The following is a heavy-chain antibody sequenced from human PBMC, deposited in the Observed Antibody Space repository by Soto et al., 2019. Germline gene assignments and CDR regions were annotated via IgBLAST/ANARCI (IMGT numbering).Heavy chain of an antibody. D-gene: IGHD4-17*01. CDR1: GFTFSSYE. CDR3: ARVEDYGDDY. J-gene: IGHJ4*02. V-gene: IGHV3-48*03. Sequence: GGSLRLSCAASGFTFSSYEMNWVRQAPGQGLEWVSYISSSGSTIYYADSVKGRFTISRDNAKNSLYLQMNSLRAEDTAVYYCARVEDYGDDYWGQGTLVTVSS. CDR2: ISSSGSTI.